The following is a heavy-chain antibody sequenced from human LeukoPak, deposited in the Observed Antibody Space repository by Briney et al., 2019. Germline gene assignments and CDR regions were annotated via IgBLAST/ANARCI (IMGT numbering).Heavy chain of an antibody. CDR1: GFTFSSYA. CDR3: ARYLGGFVGASPLDY. CDR2: ISYDGNIK. D-gene: IGHD1-26*01. Sequence: GWSLRLSCAASGFTFSSYAMHWVRQAPGKGLEWVASISYDGNIKYYADSVKGRFTISRDNSRNTLFLQMSSLKIDDTAVFYCARYLGGFVGASPLDYWGQGTLITVSS. V-gene: IGHV3-30*04. J-gene: IGHJ4*02.